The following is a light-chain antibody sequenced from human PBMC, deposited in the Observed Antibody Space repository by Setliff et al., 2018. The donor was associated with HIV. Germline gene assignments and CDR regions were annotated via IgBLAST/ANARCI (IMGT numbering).Light chain of an antibody. J-gene: IGLJ3*02. V-gene: IGLV2-14*01. Sequence: QSALTQPASVSGSPGQSITISCTGTSSDIGGYNYVSWYQHHPGKAPKLIIFEVTNRPSGVSARFSGSKSGNTASLTISGLQSEDEADYYCSSYVGSSSGVFGGGTKGTVL. CDR3: SSYVGSSSGV. CDR1: SSDIGGYNY. CDR2: EVT.